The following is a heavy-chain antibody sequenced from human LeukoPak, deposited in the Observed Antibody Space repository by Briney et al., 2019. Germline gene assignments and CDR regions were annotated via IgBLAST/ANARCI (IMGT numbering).Heavy chain of an antibody. D-gene: IGHD6-19*01. CDR2: INHSGST. CDR1: GGSFSGYY. CDR3: ARGVSGWYYFDY. V-gene: IGHV4-34*01. Sequence: SETLSLTCAVYGGSFSGYYWSWIRQPLGRGLEWVGEINHSGSTNHNPPLKSRVTISVDTSKNQFSLRLSSVTAADTAVYCCARGVSGWYYFDYWGQGTLVTVSS. J-gene: IGHJ4*02.